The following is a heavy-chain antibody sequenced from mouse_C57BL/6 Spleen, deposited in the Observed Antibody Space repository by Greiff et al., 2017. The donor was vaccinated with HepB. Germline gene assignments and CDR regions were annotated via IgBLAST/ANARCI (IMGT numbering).Heavy chain of an antibody. CDR3: ATHYGSSSHWYFDV. V-gene: IGHV2-9-1*01. J-gene: IGHJ1*03. CDR2: IWTGGGT. Sequence: VQLQESGPGLVAPSQSLSITCTVSGFSLTSYAISWVRQPPGKGLEWLGVIWTGGGTNYNSALKSRLSISKDNSKSQVFLKMNSLQTDDTARYYCATHYGSSSHWYFDVWGTGTTVTVSS. CDR1: GFSLTSYA. D-gene: IGHD1-1*01.